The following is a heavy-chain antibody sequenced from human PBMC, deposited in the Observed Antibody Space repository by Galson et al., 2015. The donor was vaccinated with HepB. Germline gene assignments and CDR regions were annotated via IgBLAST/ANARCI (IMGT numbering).Heavy chain of an antibody. CDR2: ISGSGGRT. Sequence: SLRLSCAASGFTLSSYAMSWVRQAPGKGLEWVSAISGSGGRTYYADSVKGRLTISRDHYKSALYLQMISLRADDTAIYYCARNEDDYGDPDHLDYWGQGTLVTVSS. J-gene: IGHJ4*02. CDR3: ARNEDDYGDPDHLDY. V-gene: IGHV3-23*01. D-gene: IGHD4-17*01. CDR1: GFTLSSYA.